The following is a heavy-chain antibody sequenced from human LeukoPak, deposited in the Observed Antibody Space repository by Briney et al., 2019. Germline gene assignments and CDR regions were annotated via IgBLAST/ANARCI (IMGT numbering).Heavy chain of an antibody. Sequence: PGGSLRLSCAASGFTFSGYSMNWVRQAPGKGLEWVSSISSSSSYIYYADSVKGRFTISRDNAKNSLYLQMNSLRAEDTAVYYCAAIAGTDYYGMDVWGQGTMVTVSS. J-gene: IGHJ6*02. V-gene: IGHV3-21*01. CDR2: ISSSSSYI. CDR3: AAIAGTDYYGMDV. CDR1: GFTFSGYS. D-gene: IGHD2-15*01.